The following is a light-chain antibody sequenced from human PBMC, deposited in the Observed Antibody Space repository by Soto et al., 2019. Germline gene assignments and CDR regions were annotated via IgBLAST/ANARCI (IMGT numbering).Light chain of an antibody. Sequence: DIQMTQSPSTLSSSVGDTVTITLRASQSISSWLSWYQQKPGKAPKLLIYRASTLQSGVPSRFSASGSGTEFILTISSLQPDDFATYYCQLYNTYSGTFGQGTKVDIK. CDR2: RAS. CDR3: QLYNTYSGT. J-gene: IGKJ1*01. V-gene: IGKV1-5*03. CDR1: QSISSW.